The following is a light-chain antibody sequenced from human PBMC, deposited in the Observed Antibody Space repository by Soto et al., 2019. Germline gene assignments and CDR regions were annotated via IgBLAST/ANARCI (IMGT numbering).Light chain of an antibody. CDR3: QQRSNWPPWT. J-gene: IGKJ1*01. Sequence: EIVLTQSPATLSLSPGERATLSCRASQSVSSYLAWYQQKPGQAPRLLTYDASNRATGIPARFSGSGSGTDVTLTIRSLEPEDFAVYYCQQRSNWPPWTFGQGTKVEIK. CDR1: QSVSSY. CDR2: DAS. V-gene: IGKV3-11*01.